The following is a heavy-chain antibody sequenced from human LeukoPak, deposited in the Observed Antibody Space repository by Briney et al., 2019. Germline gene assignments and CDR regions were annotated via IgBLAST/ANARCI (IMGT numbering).Heavy chain of an antibody. CDR3: AIRYYGSGFGGDYFDY. CDR2: IYYSGST. D-gene: IGHD3-10*01. CDR1: GGSISSYY. V-gene: IGHV4-59*01. J-gene: IGHJ4*02. Sequence: SETLSLTCTVSGGSISSYYWSWIRQPPGKGLEWIGYIYYSGSTNYNPSLKSRVTISVDTSKNQFSLKLSSVTAADTAVYYCAIRYYGSGFGGDYFDYWGQGTLVTVSS.